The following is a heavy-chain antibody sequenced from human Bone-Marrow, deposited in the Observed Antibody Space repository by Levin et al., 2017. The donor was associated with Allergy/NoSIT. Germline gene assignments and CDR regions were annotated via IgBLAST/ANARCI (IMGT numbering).Heavy chain of an antibody. CDR1: GGSVSSGSYY. CDR2: IYYSGSP. Sequence: SETLSLTCTVSGGSVSSGSYYWSWIRQPPGKGLEWIGYIYYSGSPNYNPSLKSRVTISVDTSKNQFSLKLSSVTAADTAVYYCAGYDYGDSRGDYWGQGTLVTVSS. D-gene: IGHD4-17*01. CDR3: AGYDYGDSRGDY. V-gene: IGHV4-61*01. J-gene: IGHJ4*02.